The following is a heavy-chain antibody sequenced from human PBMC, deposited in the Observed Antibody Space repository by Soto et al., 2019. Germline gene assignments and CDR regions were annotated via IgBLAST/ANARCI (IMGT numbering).Heavy chain of an antibody. J-gene: IGHJ6*02. CDR3: ASILLGPYSSPLDGMDV. CDR2: IIPIFGTA. CDR1: GGTFSSYA. D-gene: IGHD6-6*01. Sequence: GASVKVSCKASGGTFSSYAISWVRQAPGRGLEWMGGIIPIFGTANYAQKFQGRVTITADESTSTAYMELSSLRSEDTAVYYCASILLGPYSSPLDGMDVWGQGTTVTVSS. V-gene: IGHV1-69*13.